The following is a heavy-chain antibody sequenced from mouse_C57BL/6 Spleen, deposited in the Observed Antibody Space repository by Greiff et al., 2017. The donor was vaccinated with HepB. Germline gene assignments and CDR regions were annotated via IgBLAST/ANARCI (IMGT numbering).Heavy chain of an antibody. CDR1: GFTFSDFY. CDR3: ARDATGYFDY. J-gene: IGHJ2*01. V-gene: IGHV7-1*01. Sequence: EVQGVESGGGLVQSGRSLRLSCATSGFTFSDFYMEWVRQAPGKGLEWIAASRNKANDYTTEYSASVKGRFIVSRDTSQSILYLQMNALRAEDTAIYYCARDATGYFDYWGQGTTLTVSS. D-gene: IGHD4-1*01. CDR2: SRNKANDYTT.